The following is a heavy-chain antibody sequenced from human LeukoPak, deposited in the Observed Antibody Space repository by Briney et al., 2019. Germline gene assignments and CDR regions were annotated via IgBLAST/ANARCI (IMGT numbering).Heavy chain of an antibody. V-gene: IGHV1-2*04. J-gene: IGHJ4*02. CDR1: GYTFADYF. D-gene: IGHD1-26*01. Sequence: ASVKVSCKASGYTFADYFIHWVRQAPGQGLEWMGRINLNTGGAEYAPKFQGWVTMTRDTSISTAYVEVNRLISDDTAVYYCARDHTSTSNWEFDYWGQGTLVIVSS. CDR2: INLNTGGA. CDR3: ARDHTSTSNWEFDY.